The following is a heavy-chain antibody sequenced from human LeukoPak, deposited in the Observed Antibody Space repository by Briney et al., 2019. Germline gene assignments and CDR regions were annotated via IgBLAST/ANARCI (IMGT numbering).Heavy chain of an antibody. CDR3: ARDGLYNYGYSYFDY. CDR1: GGSISSYY. J-gene: IGHJ4*02. V-gene: IGHV4-59*12. Sequence: PSESLSLTCTVSGGSISSYYWSWIRQPPGKGLEWIGYIYYSGSTNYNPSLKSRVTMSIDTSKNQFSLRLTSVTAADTAVYYCARDGLYNYGYSYFDYWGQGTLVTVFS. D-gene: IGHD5-18*01. CDR2: IYYSGST.